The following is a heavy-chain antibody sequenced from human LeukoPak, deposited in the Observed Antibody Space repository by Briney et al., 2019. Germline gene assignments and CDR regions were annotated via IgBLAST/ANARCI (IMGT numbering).Heavy chain of an antibody. Sequence: GASVKVSCKASGGTFSSYAISWVRQAPGQGLEWMGRIIPILGIANYAQKFQGRVTITADRSTSTAYMELSSLRSEDTAVYYCARDPRAPYPEFAYWGPGSLVTVSS. CDR3: ARDPRAPYPEFAY. CDR1: GGTFSSYA. J-gene: IGHJ4*02. CDR2: IIPILGIA. D-gene: IGHD2-2*02. V-gene: IGHV1-69*04.